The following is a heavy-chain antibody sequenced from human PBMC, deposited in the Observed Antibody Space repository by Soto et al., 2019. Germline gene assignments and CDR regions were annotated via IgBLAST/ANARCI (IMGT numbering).Heavy chain of an antibody. V-gene: IGHV1-18*01. Sequence: QVQLVQSGAEVKKPGASVKVSCKASGYSFTSYGIRWVRQAPGQGLEWMGWISAYNGNTNYAKKPQGRVTMARDTSTSKAYMGRRSLRSDDTAVYYCARENIVVGRRALGFWGQGTMVTVSS. CDR3: ARENIVVGRRALGF. CDR2: ISAYNGNT. J-gene: IGHJ3*01. D-gene: IGHD2-21*01. CDR1: GYSFTSYG.